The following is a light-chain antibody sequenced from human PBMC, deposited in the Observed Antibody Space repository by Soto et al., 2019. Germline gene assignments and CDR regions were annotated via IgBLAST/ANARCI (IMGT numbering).Light chain of an antibody. CDR2: SVS. CDR3: CSYAGSNFYV. V-gene: IGLV2-23*02. Sequence: SVLTQPASVSGSPGQSITISCSGTSSDIGAYDHVAWFQQFPGKTPKLVIYSVSNRPSGVSYRFPGSKSGNTASLTISGLQADDEADYYCCSYAGSNFYVFGTGTKVTV. J-gene: IGLJ1*01. CDR1: SSDIGAYDH.